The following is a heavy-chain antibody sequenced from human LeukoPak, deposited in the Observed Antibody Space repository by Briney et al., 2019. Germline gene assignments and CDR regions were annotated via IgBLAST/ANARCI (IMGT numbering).Heavy chain of an antibody. CDR2: INDYGDTT. J-gene: IGHJ4*02. V-gene: IGHV3-64D*09. CDR1: GFTFSSCA. D-gene: IGHD6-19*01. CDR3: VKDLSGWYSFES. Sequence: GGSLRLSCSASGFTFSSCAMHWVRQAPGMGLEYVSGINDYGDTTHYGDSVRGRVTISRDDSMNTVHLQMSSLRADGTAVYYCVKDLSGWYSFESWGQGTLVTVSS.